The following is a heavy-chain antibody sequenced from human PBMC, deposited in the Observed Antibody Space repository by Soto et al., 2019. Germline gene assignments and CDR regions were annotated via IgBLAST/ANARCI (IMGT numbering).Heavy chain of an antibody. CDR3: ARAFDYVWGSYRYTGYFDY. CDR1: GGSISSGDYY. V-gene: IGHV4-30-4*01. J-gene: IGHJ4*02. CDR2: IYYSGST. D-gene: IGHD3-16*02. Sequence: SETLSLTCTVSGGSISSGDYYWIWIRHPPGKGLEWIGYIYYSGSTYYNPSLKSRVTISVDTSKNQFSLKLSSVTAADTAVYYCARAFDYVWGSYRYTGYFDYWGQGTLVTVSS.